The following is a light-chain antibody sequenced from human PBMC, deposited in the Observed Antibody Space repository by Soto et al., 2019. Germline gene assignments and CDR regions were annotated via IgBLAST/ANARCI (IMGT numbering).Light chain of an antibody. CDR3: CSYAGSSTFV. CDR1: SSDVGSYNL. Sequence: QSALTQPASVSGSPGQSITISCTGTSSDVGSYNLVSWYQQHPGKAPKLTIYEGSKRPSGVSNRFSGSKSGNTASLTISGLQAEDEADYYCCSYAGSSTFVFGTGTKVTV. CDR2: EGS. J-gene: IGLJ1*01. V-gene: IGLV2-23*01.